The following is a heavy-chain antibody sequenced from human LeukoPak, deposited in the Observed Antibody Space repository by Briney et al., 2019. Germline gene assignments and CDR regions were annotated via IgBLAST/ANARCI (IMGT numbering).Heavy chain of an antibody. CDR1: GGSISSYY. J-gene: IGHJ4*02. D-gene: IGHD3-22*01. V-gene: IGHV4-59*08. CDR3: ARLQRAGNSGYYFDY. Sequence: SETLSLTCTVPGGSISSYYWSWIRQPPGKGLEWIGYIYYSGSTNYNPSLKSRVTISVDTSKNQFSLKLSSVTAADTAVYYCARLQRAGNSGYYFDYWGQGTLVTVSS. CDR2: IYYSGST.